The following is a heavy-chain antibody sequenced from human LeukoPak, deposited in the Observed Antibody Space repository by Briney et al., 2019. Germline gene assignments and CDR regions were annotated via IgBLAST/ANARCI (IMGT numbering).Heavy chain of an antibody. CDR1: GGSISNYY. D-gene: IGHD5-12*01. CDR2: IYYSGST. CDR3: ARVRGYSGYDFEY. Sequence: SETLSLTCTVSGGSISNYYWSWIRQPPGKGLEWIGYIYYSGSTNYNPSLESRVTISVDTSKNQFSLKLSSVTAADTAVYYCARVRGYSGYDFEYWGQGTLVTVSS. V-gene: IGHV4-59*12. J-gene: IGHJ4*02.